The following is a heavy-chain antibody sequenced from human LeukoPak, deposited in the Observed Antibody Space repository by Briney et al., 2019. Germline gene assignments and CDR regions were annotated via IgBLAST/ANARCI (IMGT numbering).Heavy chain of an antibody. CDR1: GFTFSGSA. D-gene: IGHD5-18*01. J-gene: IGHJ4*02. V-gene: IGHV3-73*01. CDR3: TRHVDTAMVIYDY. Sequence: GGSLRLSCAASGFTFSGSAMHWVRQASGKGLEWVGRIRSEANSYATAYAASVKGRFTISRDDSKNTAYLQMNSLKTEDTAVYYCTRHVDTAMVIYDYWGQGTLVTVSS. CDR2: IRSEANSYAT.